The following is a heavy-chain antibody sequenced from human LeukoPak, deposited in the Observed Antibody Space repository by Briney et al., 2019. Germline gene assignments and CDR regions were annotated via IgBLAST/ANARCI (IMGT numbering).Heavy chain of an antibody. J-gene: IGHJ4*02. V-gene: IGHV3-30-3*01. D-gene: IGHD2/OR15-2a*01. CDR1: GFTFSKYT. CDR2: ISNDGNNE. Sequence: PGGSLRLSCVASGFTFSKYTMHWVRQAPGKGLEWVAVISNDGNNEYYADSVKGRFTISRDNSKNTLYLQMNTLRLEDMAVYYCARLARGNTTDYWAREPWSPSPQ. CDR3: ARLARGNTTDY.